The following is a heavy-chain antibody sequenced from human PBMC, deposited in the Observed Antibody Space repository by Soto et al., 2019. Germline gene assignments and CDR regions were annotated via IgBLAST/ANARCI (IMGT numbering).Heavy chain of an antibody. V-gene: IGHV4-34*01. D-gene: IGHD3-3*01. Sequence: SETLSLTCAVYGSSFSGFYWSWVRQPPGKGLEWIGEINHSGGTKYNSSLKSRVTISVDTPKNQFSLKMTSVTAADTAVYYCARGTRITMHSLWGQGALVTVSS. CDR3: ARGTRITMHSL. CDR1: GSSFSGFY. CDR2: INHSGGT. J-gene: IGHJ4*02.